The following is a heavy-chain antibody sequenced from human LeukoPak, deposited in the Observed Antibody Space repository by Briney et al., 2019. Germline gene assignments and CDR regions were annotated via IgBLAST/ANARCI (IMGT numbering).Heavy chain of an antibody. CDR1: GFTFSSYA. J-gene: IGHJ4*02. V-gene: IGHV3-30-3*01. CDR2: ISYDGSNK. Sequence: GGSLRLSCAASGFTFSSYAIHWVRQAPGKGLEWVAVISYDGSNKYYADSVKGRFTISRDSSKNTLYLQMNSLRAEDTAVYYCARDYSGNYYRISYHFDYWGQGTLVTVSS. D-gene: IGHD1-26*01. CDR3: ARDYSGNYYRISYHFDY.